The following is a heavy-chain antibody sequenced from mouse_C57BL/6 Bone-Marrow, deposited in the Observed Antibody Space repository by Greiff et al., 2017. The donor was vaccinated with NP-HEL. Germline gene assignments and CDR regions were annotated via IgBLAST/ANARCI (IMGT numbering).Heavy chain of an antibody. J-gene: IGHJ4*01. CDR1: GYTFTSYW. CDR2: IYPGSGST. V-gene: IGHV1-55*01. D-gene: IGHD2-3*01. Sequence: QLQQPGAELVKPGASVKMSCKASGYTFTSYWITWVKQRPGHGLVWIGDIYPGSGSTNYNEKFKSKATLTVDTSSSTAYMQLSSLTSEDSAVYYCAWADGYYGDYYAMDYWGQGTSVTVSS. CDR3: AWADGYYGDYYAMDY.